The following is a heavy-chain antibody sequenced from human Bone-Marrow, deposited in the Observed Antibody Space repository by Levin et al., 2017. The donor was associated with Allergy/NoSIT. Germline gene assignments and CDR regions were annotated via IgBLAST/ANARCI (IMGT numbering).Heavy chain of an antibody. Sequence: GESLKISCAASGFTFSSYSMNWVRQAPGKGLEWVSSISSSSSYIYYADSVKGRFTISRDNAKNSLYLQMNSLRAEDTAVYYCARDVWFGAYNWFDPWGQGTLVTVSS. CDR3: ARDVWFGAYNWFDP. J-gene: IGHJ5*02. CDR2: ISSSSSYI. D-gene: IGHD3-10*01. CDR1: GFTFSSYS. V-gene: IGHV3-21*01.